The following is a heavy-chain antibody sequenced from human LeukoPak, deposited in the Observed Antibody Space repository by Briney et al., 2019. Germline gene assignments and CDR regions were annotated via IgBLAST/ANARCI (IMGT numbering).Heavy chain of an antibody. CDR2: ISAYNGNP. V-gene: IGHV1-18*01. Sequence: ASVKVSCKASGYTFTSYGISWVRQAPGQGLEWMGWISAYNGNPNYAQKLQGRVTMTTDTSTSTAYMELRSLRSDDTAVYYCARVGQQLPYGYYYYYYMDVWGKGTTVTVSS. D-gene: IGHD6-13*01. CDR1: GYTFTSYG. CDR3: ARVGQQLPYGYYYYYYMDV. J-gene: IGHJ6*03.